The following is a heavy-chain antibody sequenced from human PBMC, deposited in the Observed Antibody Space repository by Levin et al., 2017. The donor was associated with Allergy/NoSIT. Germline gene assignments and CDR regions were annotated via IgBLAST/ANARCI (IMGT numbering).Heavy chain of an antibody. CDR3: TTDHLSYTYDYLSGSPAFDI. D-gene: IGHD3-10*01. J-gene: IGHJ3*02. CDR2: IKSKIDGGTT. Sequence: GGSLRLSCAASGFTFNNAWMSWVRQAPGKGLEWVGRIKSKIDGGTTDYAAPVKGRFIISRDDSKNTLFLQMNSRISEDTAVYYCTTDHLSYTYDYLSGSPAFDIWGQGTMVTVSS. CDR1: GFTFNNAW. V-gene: IGHV3-15*01.